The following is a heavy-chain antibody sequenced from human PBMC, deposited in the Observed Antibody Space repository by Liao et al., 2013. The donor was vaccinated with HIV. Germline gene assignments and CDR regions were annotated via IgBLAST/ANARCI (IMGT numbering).Heavy chain of an antibody. D-gene: IGHD5-18*01. CDR1: GGSFSGYY. V-gene: IGHV4-34*01. J-gene: IGHJ5*02. CDR2: INHSGST. Sequence: QVQLQQWGAGLLKPSETLSLTCAVYGGSFSGYYWSWIRQPPGKGLEWIGEINHSGSTNYNPSLKSRVTISVDTSKNQFSLKLSSVTAADTAVYYCAREWLPLSEGGLFDPWGQGTLVTVSS. CDR3: AREWLPLSEGGLFDP.